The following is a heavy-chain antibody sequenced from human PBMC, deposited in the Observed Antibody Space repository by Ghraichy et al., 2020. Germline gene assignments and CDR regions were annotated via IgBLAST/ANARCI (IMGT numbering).Heavy chain of an antibody. Sequence: ASVKVSCKASGYTFTGYYMHWVRQAPGQGLEWMGLINSNNGGTNYAQKFQGRVTMTRDTPISTVYMELSRLTSDDTAVYYCARYKGGYSGYDLVLDYWGQGTLVTVSS. V-gene: IGHV1-2*06. D-gene: IGHD5-12*01. CDR1: GYTFTGYY. CDR3: ARYKGGYSGYDLVLDY. CDR2: INSNNGGT. J-gene: IGHJ4*02.